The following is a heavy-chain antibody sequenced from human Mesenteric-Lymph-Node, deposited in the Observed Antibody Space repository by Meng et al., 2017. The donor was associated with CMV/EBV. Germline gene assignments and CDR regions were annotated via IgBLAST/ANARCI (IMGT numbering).Heavy chain of an antibody. Sequence: SFKASGYPFTNFGLTWVRQAPGQGLEWMGYISPNNGKTNYAQRVQGRITMTTDTSTTTAYMELRSLRSDDTAVYYCARGGWREIDYWGQGTLVTVSS. D-gene: IGHD1-26*01. CDR3: ARGGWREIDY. V-gene: IGHV1-18*01. CDR1: GYPFTNFG. CDR2: ISPNNGKT. J-gene: IGHJ4*02.